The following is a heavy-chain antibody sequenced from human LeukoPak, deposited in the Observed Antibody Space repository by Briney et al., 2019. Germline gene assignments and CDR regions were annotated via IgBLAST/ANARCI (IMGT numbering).Heavy chain of an antibody. Sequence: GRSLRLSCAASGFTFSSYGMHWVRQAPGKGLEWVAVIWYDGSNKYYAVSVKGRFTISRDNSKNTLYLQMNSLRAEDTAVYYCARVGSGYELDYWGQGTLVTVSS. D-gene: IGHD5-12*01. CDR3: ARVGSGYELDY. CDR2: IWYDGSNK. CDR1: GFTFSSYG. J-gene: IGHJ4*02. V-gene: IGHV3-33*01.